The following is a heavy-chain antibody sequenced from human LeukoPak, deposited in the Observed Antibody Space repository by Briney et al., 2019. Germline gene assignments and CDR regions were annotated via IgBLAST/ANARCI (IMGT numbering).Heavy chain of an antibody. V-gene: IGHV7-4-1*02. CDR1: GYTFSDYT. CDR3: ARSYSSGWYYFDH. CDR2: INTNTGNP. Sequence: LVASVKVSCTASGYTFSDYTINWVRQAPGQGPEWMGWINTNTGNPTYAQGFTGRFVFSLDTSVSTAYLQISSLKAEDTAVYFCARSYSSGWYYFDHWGQGTLVTVSS. D-gene: IGHD6-19*01. J-gene: IGHJ4*02.